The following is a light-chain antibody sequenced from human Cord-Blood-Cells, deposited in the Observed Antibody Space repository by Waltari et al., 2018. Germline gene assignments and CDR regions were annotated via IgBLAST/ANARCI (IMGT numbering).Light chain of an antibody. V-gene: IGLV2-23*01. CDR1: SRYVGSYNL. Sequence: QSALTQPAPVSGSPGQSITISCTGTSRYVGSYNLVSWYQQHPGKAPKLMIYEGSKRPSGVSNRFSGSKSGNTASLTISGLQAEDEADYYCCSYAGSSTWVFGGGTKLTVL. CDR3: CSYAGSSTWV. CDR2: EGS. J-gene: IGLJ3*02.